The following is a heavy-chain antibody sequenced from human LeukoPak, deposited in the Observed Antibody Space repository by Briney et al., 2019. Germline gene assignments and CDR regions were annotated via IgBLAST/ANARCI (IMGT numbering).Heavy chain of an antibody. Sequence: GGSLRLSCAASGFTFSDYYMSWIRQAPGKGLEWVSYISSSGGTVYYADSVKGRFTISRDNAMNSLYLQMNSLRADDTAVYYCARDGVYCSSTSCPRAYYYYYLDVWGEGTTVTVSS. CDR1: GFTFSDYY. J-gene: IGHJ6*03. CDR2: ISSSGGTV. V-gene: IGHV3-11*01. D-gene: IGHD2-2*01. CDR3: ARDGVYCSSTSCPRAYYYYYLDV.